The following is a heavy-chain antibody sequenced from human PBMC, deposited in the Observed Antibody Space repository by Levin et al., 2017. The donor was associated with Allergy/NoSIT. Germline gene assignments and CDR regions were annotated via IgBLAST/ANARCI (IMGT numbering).Heavy chain of an antibody. CDR2: IYHSGTN. V-gene: IGHV4-4*01. J-gene: IGHJ6*02. Sequence: PSETLSLTCAVSGGSISSTDWWSWVRQAPGKGLEWIGEIYHSGTNNYNPSLKSRVTISVDKSQNQFSLKLISVTAAGTAVYGCARAPGKFYYGMDVWGQGTTVTVSS. CDR1: GGSISSTDW. CDR3: ARAPGKFYYGMDV.